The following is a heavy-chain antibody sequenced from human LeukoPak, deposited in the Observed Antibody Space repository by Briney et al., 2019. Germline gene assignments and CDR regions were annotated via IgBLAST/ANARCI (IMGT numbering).Heavy chain of an antibody. CDR1: GCTFTGYY. Sequence: ASVKVSCKASGCTFTGYYMHWVRQAPGQGLEWMGRINPNSGGTNYAQKFQGRVTMTRDTSISTAYMELSRLRSDDTAVYYCARDVPRGVQLTPRGGYWGQGTLVTVSS. V-gene: IGHV1-2*06. D-gene: IGHD3-10*01. CDR3: ARDVPRGVQLTPRGGY. J-gene: IGHJ4*02. CDR2: INPNSGGT.